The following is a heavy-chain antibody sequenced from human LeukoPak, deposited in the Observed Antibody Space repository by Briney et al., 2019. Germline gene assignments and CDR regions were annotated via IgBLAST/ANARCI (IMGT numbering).Heavy chain of an antibody. CDR1: GGSISSYY. CDR3: ARDGPTYYYGSGSPRWFDP. D-gene: IGHD3-10*01. V-gene: IGHV4-4*07. Sequence: SETLSLTCTVSGGSISSYYWSWIRQPAGKGLEWIGRIYTSGSTNYNPSLKSRVTMSVDTSKNQFSLKLSSVTAADTAVYYCARDGPTYYYGSGSPRWFDPWGQGTLVTVSS. J-gene: IGHJ5*02. CDR2: IYTSGST.